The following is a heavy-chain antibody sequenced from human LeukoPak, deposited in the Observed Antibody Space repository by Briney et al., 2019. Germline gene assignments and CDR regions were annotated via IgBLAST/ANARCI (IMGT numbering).Heavy chain of an antibody. CDR1: GYTFTSYA. V-gene: IGHV1-3*01. Sequence: ASVKVSCKASGYTFTSYAMHWVRQAPGQRLEWMGWINAGNGNTKYSQKFQGRVTITRDTSASTAYMELRSLRSDDTAVYYCARDIVVVPAEAPYYYYMDVWGKGTTVTVSS. D-gene: IGHD2-2*01. CDR3: ARDIVVVPAEAPYYYYMDV. J-gene: IGHJ6*03. CDR2: INAGNGNT.